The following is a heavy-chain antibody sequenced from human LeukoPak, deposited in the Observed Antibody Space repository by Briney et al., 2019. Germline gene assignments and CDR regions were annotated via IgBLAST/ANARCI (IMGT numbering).Heavy chain of an antibody. D-gene: IGHD1-26*01. J-gene: IGHJ4*02. CDR1: GFTFKNYG. V-gene: IGHV3-30*02. CDR3: AKDPSGSDPFDY. CDR2: TRNVGNTI. Sequence: GGSLRLSCAASGFTFKNYGMHWVRQAPGKGLEWVAFTRNVGNTIYYADSVKGRFTISRDDSKNTLYLQMNSLRPEDTAVYYCAKDPSGSDPFDYWGQGTLVTVSS.